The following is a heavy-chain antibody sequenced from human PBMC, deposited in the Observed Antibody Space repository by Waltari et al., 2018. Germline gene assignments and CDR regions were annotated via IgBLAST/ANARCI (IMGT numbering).Heavy chain of an antibody. CDR2: VNPNSGVT. V-gene: IGHV1-8*03. CDR1: GHTFTTYD. D-gene: IGHD1-26*01. CDR3: AIGSYYGGGGFGP. Sequence: QVQLVQSGAEAKKPGASVKVSCQASGHTFTTYDINWVRQAPGQGLEWMGWVNPNSGVTGYAQKFQGRVSITRDISIRTAYMELSILSSEDSAMYYCAIGSYYGGGGFGPWGQGTLVTVSS. J-gene: IGHJ5*02.